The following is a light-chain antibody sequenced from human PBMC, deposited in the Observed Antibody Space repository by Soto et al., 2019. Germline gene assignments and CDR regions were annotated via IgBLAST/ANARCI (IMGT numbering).Light chain of an antibody. J-gene: IGLJ2*01. Sequence: QSALTQPASVSGSPGQSVSISCTGTSSDVGSYNLVSWYQQHPGKAPKVLIFEGSKGPSGVSNRFSASKSGNTASLTISGLQAEAEAYYYCCSYAGSSTVVFGGGTKLTVL. CDR3: CSYAGSSTVV. CDR1: SSDVGSYNL. CDR2: EGS. V-gene: IGLV2-23*01.